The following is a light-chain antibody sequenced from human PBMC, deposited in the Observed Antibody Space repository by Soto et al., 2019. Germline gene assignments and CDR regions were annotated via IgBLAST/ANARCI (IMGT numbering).Light chain of an antibody. J-gene: IGKJ5*01. CDR3: QQRSNWPSIT. V-gene: IGKV3-11*01. Sequence: EIVLTQSPGTLSLSPGERATLSCRASQSVSSYLAWYQQKPGQAPRLLIYDASNRATGIPARFSGSGSGTDFTLTISSLEPEDFAVYYCQQRSNWPSITFGQGTRLEIK. CDR1: QSVSSY. CDR2: DAS.